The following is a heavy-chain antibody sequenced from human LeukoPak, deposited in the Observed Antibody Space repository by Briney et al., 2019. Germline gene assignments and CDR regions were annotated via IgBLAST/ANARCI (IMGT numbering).Heavy chain of an antibody. Sequence: GGSLRLSCAASGFTFSSYGMHWVRQAPGKGLEWVAFIRYDGSNKYYADSVKGRFTISRDNSKNTLYLQMNSLRAEDTAVYYCAKDRLIVGATTGFDHWGQGTLVTVSS. V-gene: IGHV3-30*02. J-gene: IGHJ4*02. CDR3: AKDRLIVGATTGFDH. CDR1: GFTFSSYG. CDR2: IRYDGSNK. D-gene: IGHD1-26*01.